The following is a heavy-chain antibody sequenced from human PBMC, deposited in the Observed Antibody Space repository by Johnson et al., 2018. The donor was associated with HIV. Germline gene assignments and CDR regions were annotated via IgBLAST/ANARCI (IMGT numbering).Heavy chain of an antibody. Sequence: QVQLVESGGGVVQPGRSLRLSCAASGFTFISYAMHWVRQAPGKGLEWVAVISYDGSNKYYADSVKGRFTIYRDNLKNTLYLQMNGLRPEDTAVYYCAKEDPWGRAFDIWGQGTVVTVSS. CDR2: ISYDGSNK. J-gene: IGHJ3*02. CDR1: GFTFISYA. CDR3: AKEDPWGRAFDI. V-gene: IGHV3-30*04. D-gene: IGHD3-16*01.